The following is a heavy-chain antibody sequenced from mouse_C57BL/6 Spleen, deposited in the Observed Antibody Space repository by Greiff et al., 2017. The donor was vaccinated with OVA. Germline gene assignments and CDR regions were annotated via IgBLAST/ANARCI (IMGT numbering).Heavy chain of an antibody. D-gene: IGHD2-1*01. CDR2: IYPGDGDT. CDR1: GYAFSSYW. V-gene: IGHV1-80*01. Sequence: VKLVESGAELVKPGASVKISCKASGYAFSSYWMNWVKQRPGKGLEWIGQIYPGDGDTNYNGKFKGKATLTADKSSSTAYMQLSSLTSEDSAVYFCARWIYYGNYWYFDVWGTGTTVTVSS. J-gene: IGHJ1*03. CDR3: ARWIYYGNYWYFDV.